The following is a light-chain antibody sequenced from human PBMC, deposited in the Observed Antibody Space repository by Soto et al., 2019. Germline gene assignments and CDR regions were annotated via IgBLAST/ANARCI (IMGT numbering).Light chain of an antibody. J-gene: IGKJ3*01. CDR3: QQYYSSPFT. CDR2: WAS. V-gene: IGKV4-1*01. Sequence: DIVMTQSPDSLAVSLGERATINCKSSQSVLYSSNNKNYLAWYQQKPGQPPKLLISWASTRESGVPDRFSGSGSGTDFTLTISSLQAEDVAVYYCQQYYSSPFTFGPGTKVDI. CDR1: QSVLYSSNNKNY.